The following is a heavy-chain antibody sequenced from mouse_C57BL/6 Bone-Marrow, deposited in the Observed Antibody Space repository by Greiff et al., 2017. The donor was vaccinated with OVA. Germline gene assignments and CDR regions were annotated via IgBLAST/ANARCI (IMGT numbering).Heavy chain of an antibody. CDR2: ISNGGGST. CDR1: GFTFSDYY. CDR3: ARPRTTVVARGAMDY. J-gene: IGHJ4*01. D-gene: IGHD1-1*01. Sequence: EVQVVESGGGLVQPGGSLKLSCAASGFTFSDYYMYWVRQTPEKRLEWVAYISNGGGSTYYPATVKGRFTISRDNAKNTLYLQMSRLKSEDTAMYYCARPRTTVVARGAMDYWGQGTSVTVSS. V-gene: IGHV5-12*01.